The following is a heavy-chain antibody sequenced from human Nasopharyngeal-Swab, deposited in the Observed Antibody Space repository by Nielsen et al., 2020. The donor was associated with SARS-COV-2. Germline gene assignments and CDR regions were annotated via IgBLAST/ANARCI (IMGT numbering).Heavy chain of an antibody. Sequence: SETLSLTCTVSGGSISSSSYYWGWIRQPPGKGLEWIGSIYYSGSTYYNPSLKSRVTISVDTFKNQFSLKLSSVTAADTAVYYCARLGHSSSSPRRGYFDYWGQGTLVTASS. J-gene: IGHJ4*02. D-gene: IGHD6-6*01. CDR3: ARLGHSSSSPRRGYFDY. CDR1: GGSISSSSYY. CDR2: IYYSGST. V-gene: IGHV4-39*01.